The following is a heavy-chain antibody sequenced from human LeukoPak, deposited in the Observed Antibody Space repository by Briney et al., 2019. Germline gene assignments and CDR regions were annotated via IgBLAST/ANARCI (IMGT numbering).Heavy chain of an antibody. CDR2: ISYDGSNK. V-gene: IGHV3-30-3*01. Sequence: GGSLRLSRAASGFTFSSYAMHWVRQAPGKGLEWVAVISYDGSNKYYADSVKGRFTISRDNSKNTLYLQMNSLRAEDTAVYYCTRGGSSWYGGHFDYWGQGTLVTVSS. CDR3: TRGGSSWYGGHFDY. J-gene: IGHJ4*02. CDR1: GFTFSSYA. D-gene: IGHD6-13*01.